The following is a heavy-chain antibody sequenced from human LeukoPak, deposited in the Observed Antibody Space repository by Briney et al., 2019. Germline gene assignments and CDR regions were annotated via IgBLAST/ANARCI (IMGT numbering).Heavy chain of an antibody. CDR1: GYTLTSYG. CDR3: ARLDAFDTAMNRNWFDP. J-gene: IGHJ5*02. CDR2: ISAYNGNT. Sequence: ASVKVSCKASGYTLTSYGISWVRQAPGQGLEWMGWISAYNGNTNYAQKLQGRVTMTTDTSTSTAYMELRSLRSDDTAVYYCARLDAFDTAMNRNWFDPWGQGTLVTVSS. D-gene: IGHD5-18*01. V-gene: IGHV1-18*01.